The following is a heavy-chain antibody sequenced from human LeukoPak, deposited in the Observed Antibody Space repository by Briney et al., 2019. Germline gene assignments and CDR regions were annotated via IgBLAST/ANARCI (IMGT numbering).Heavy chain of an antibody. Sequence: ASVKVSCKASGGTFSSYAISWVRRAPGQGLGWMGGIIPIFGTANYAQKFQGRVTITADESTSTAYMELSSLRSEDTAVYYCARVGCGGDCYLMGYYYGMDVWGQGTAVTVSS. J-gene: IGHJ6*02. V-gene: IGHV1-69*13. D-gene: IGHD2-21*02. CDR1: GGTFSSYA. CDR2: IIPIFGTA. CDR3: ARVGCGGDCYLMGYYYGMDV.